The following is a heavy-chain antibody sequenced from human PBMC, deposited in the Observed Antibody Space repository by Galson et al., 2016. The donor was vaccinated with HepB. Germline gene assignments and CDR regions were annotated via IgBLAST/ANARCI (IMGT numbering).Heavy chain of an antibody. D-gene: IGHD6-13*01. V-gene: IGHV3-30*04. CDR1: GFTFSSYP. CDR3: ARGSAAGTWSYGMGV. J-gene: IGHJ6*02. Sequence: SLRLSCAASGFTFSSYPMHWVRRAPGKGLEWVAVISYDGSIEYYADSVKGRFTISRDHPKNTVYLQMNSLRPEETAVYYCARGSAAGTWSYGMGVWGQGTTVSVSS. CDR2: ISYDGSIE.